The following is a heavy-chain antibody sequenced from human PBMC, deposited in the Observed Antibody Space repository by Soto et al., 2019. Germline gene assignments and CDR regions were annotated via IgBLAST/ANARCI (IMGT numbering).Heavy chain of an antibody. D-gene: IGHD3-3*02. CDR3: ASPKIAFYDWFDP. V-gene: IGHV4-39*01. J-gene: IGHJ5*02. CDR1: YGYRGSLSYY. Sequence: CSVVYGYRGSLSYYRFIKSQPPGKGLEWIGSIYYSGSTYYNPSLKSRVTISVDTSKNQFSLKLSSVTAADTAVYYCASPKIAFYDWFDPWGQGTLVTVPQ. CDR2: IYYSGST.